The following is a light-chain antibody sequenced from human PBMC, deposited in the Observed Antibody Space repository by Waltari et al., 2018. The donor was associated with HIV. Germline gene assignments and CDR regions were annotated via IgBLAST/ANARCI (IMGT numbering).Light chain of an antibody. CDR2: DAS. J-gene: IGKJ3*01. Sequence: DIQMTQSPSSLSASVRDRVSITCRASQAVANKVNWFQQKPGKAPKVLIYDASRLPNGVPSRFSGSGSGTDFTLTINGVQPDDFASYFCQQISSFPLTFGPGTKVDVK. CDR1: QAVANK. CDR3: QQISSFPLT. V-gene: IGKV1-39*01.